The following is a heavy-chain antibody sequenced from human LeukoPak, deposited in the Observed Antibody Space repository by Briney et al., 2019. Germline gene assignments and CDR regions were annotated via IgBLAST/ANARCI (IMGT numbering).Heavy chain of an antibody. V-gene: IGHV3-11*06. Sequence: GGSLRLSCAASGFTFSDYYMSWIRQAPGKGLEWVSFISSSSSNINYADSVKGRFTISRDNAKNSLYLQMNSLRAEDTAVYYCARSGTGYEKAFCDYWGQGTLVTVSS. D-gene: IGHD5-12*01. CDR1: GFTFSDYY. CDR3: ARSGTGYEKAFCDY. J-gene: IGHJ4*02. CDR2: ISSSSSNI.